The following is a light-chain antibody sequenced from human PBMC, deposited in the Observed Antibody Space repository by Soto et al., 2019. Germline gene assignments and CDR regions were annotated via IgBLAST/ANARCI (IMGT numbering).Light chain of an antibody. CDR3: SSYTSSSTHVV. V-gene: IGLV2-14*01. CDR1: SSDVGGYNY. J-gene: IGLJ2*01. CDR2: EVS. Sequence: QSVLTQPASVSGSPGQSITISCTGTSSDVGGYNYVSWYQQHPGKAPKLMIYEVSNRPSGVSNRFSGSKSGNTASLTISGLQAEDEADYYGSSYTSSSTHVVFGGGTKLTVL.